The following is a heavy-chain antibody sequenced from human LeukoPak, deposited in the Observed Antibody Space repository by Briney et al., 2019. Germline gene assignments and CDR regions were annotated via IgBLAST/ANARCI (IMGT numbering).Heavy chain of an antibody. V-gene: IGHV1-24*01. CDR3: ATGGIAVAGTPLGDWFDP. J-gene: IGHJ5*02. Sequence: ASVKVSCKVSGYTLTELSMHWVRQAPGKGLEWMGGFDPEDGETIYARKFQGRVTMTEDTSTDTAYMELSSLRSEDTAVYYCATGGIAVAGTPLGDWFDPWGQGTLVTVSS. D-gene: IGHD6-19*01. CDR2: FDPEDGET. CDR1: GYTLTELS.